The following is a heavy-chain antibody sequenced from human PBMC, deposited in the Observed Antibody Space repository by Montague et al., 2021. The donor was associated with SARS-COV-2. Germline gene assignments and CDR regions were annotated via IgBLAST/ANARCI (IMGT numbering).Heavy chain of an antibody. V-gene: IGHV4-31*03. CDR2: IYYTGST. D-gene: IGHD7-27*01. Sequence: TLSLTCTVSGGSISGDNYYWICIRHHPGKGLVWIVYIYYTGSTYYNPSLQSRLRTSLDTSKNQFSLTLTSVTAADTAIYYCARNRGWGSRGAGYIDLWGRGTLVTVSS. CDR3: ARNRGWGSRGAGYIDL. J-gene: IGHJ2*01. CDR1: GGSISGDNYY.